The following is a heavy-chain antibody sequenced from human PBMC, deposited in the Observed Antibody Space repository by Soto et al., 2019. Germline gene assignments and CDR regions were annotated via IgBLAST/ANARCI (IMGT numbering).Heavy chain of an antibody. CDR2: IKQDGSEK. V-gene: IGHV3-7*01. CDR3: ARDGEAAADLDYYYYYGMDV. CDR1: GFTFNDAW. J-gene: IGHJ6*02. D-gene: IGHD6-13*01. Sequence: GGSLRLSCAASGFTFNDAWMSWVRQAPGKGLEWVANIKQDGSEKYYVDSVKGRFTISRDNAKNSLYLQMNSLRAEDTAVYYCARDGEAAADLDYYYYYGMDVWGQGTTVTVSS.